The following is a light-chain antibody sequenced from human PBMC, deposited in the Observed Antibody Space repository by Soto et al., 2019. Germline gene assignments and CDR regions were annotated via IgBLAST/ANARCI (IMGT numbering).Light chain of an antibody. CDR1: SSDIGLHNY. J-gene: IGLJ1*01. CDR2: EVN. V-gene: IGLV2-14*01. Sequence: QSALSQPASMSGSPGQSITIPCTGASSDIGLHNYVSWYQHHPGKAPKLLISEVNIRPSGLSDRFSASKAGNTASLTISGLQPEDEAYYYCSCLSTTSTPIVFGTGTKVTVL. CDR3: SCLSTTSTPIV.